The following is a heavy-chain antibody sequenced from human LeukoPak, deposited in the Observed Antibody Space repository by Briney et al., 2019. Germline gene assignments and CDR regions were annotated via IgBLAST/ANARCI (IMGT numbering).Heavy chain of an antibody. CDR3: AKDPTHYRVWDYYETIGLSY. V-gene: IGHV3-30*02. Sequence: GSLRLSCAASGFTFSSYGMHWVRQAPGKGLEWVAFIRYDGSNKYYADSVKGRFTISRDNSKNTLNLQMNSLRAEDTAVYYCAKDPTHYRVWDYYETIGLSYWGQGTLLTVSS. CDR1: GFTFSSYG. D-gene: IGHD3-22*01. CDR2: IRYDGSNK. J-gene: IGHJ4*02.